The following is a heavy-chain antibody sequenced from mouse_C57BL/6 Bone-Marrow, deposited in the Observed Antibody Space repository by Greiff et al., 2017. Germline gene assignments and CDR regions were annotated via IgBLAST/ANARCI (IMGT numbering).Heavy chain of an antibody. Sequence: EVKLVESGGGLVQPKGSLKLSCAASGFSFNTYAMNWVRQAPGKGLEWVARIRSKSNNYATYYADSVKDRFTISRDDSESMLYLQMNNLKTEDTAMYYCVRQDYYGHFDYWGQGTTLTVSS. J-gene: IGHJ2*01. D-gene: IGHD1-1*01. V-gene: IGHV10-1*01. CDR2: IRSKSNNYAT. CDR3: VRQDYYGHFDY. CDR1: GFSFNTYA.